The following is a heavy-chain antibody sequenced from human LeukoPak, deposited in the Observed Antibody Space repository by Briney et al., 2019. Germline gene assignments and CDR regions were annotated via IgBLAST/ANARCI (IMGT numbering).Heavy chain of an antibody. J-gene: IGHJ3*02. CDR3: ARDLAGPPQEAFDI. Sequence: GGSLRLSCAASGFTVSSNYMSWVRQAPGKGLEWVANIKQDGSEKHYVDSVTGRFTISRDNAKNSLYLQMNSLRADDTAVYYCARDLAGPPQEAFDIWGQGTMVTVSS. V-gene: IGHV3-7*01. CDR2: IKQDGSEK. CDR1: GFTVSSNY.